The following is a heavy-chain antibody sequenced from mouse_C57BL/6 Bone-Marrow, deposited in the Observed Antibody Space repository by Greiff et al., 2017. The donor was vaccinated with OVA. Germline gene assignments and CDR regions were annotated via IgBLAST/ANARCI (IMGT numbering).Heavy chain of an antibody. Sequence: VQRVESGPELVKPGASVKISCKASGYSFTSYYIHWVKQRPGQGLEWIGWIYPGSGNTKYNEKFKGKATLTADTSSSTAYMQLSSLTSEDSAVYYCARRDGHYYAMDYWGQGTSVTVSS. CDR1: GYSFTSYY. V-gene: IGHV1-66*01. CDR2: IYPGSGNT. D-gene: IGHD1-1*01. CDR3: ARRDGHYYAMDY. J-gene: IGHJ4*01.